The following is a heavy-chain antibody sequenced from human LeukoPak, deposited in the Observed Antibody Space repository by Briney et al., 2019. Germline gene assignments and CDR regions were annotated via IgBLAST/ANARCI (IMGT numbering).Heavy chain of an antibody. D-gene: IGHD3/OR15-3a*01. V-gene: IGHV3-48*03. Sequence: PGGSLRLSCAASGFTFSSYEMNWVRQAPGKGLEWVSYISSSGSTIYYADSVKGRFTISRDNSKNTLYLQMNSLKGDDTAVYYCARQTGSGLFILPGGQGTLVTVSS. J-gene: IGHJ4*02. CDR2: ISSSGSTI. CDR3: ARQTGSGLFILP. CDR1: GFTFSSYE.